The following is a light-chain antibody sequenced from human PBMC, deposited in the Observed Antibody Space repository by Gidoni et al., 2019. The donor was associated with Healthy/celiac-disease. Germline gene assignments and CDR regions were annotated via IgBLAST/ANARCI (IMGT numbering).Light chain of an antibody. CDR2: GAS. Sequence: VLTPSPGTLSLSPGERATLSCRASQSVSSSYLAWYQQKPGQAPRLLIYGASSRATGIPDRFSGSGSGTDFTLTISRLEPEDFAVYYCQQYGSSPPLTFGGGTKVEIK. V-gene: IGKV3-20*01. J-gene: IGKJ4*01. CDR3: QQYGSSPPLT. CDR1: QSVSSSY.